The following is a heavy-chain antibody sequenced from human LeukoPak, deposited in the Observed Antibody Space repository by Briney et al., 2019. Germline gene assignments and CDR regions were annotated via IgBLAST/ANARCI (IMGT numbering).Heavy chain of an antibody. CDR1: GFTFSNAW. V-gene: IGHV3-15*01. J-gene: IGHJ4*02. CDR3: TLPWGSGSYYDY. Sequence: GGSLRLSCAASGFTFSNAWLNWVRQAPGKGLEWVGHIKSRTDGGTTDYAAPVKGRFTISRDDSKNTLFLQMNSLKTEDTAVYYCTLPWGSGSYYDYWGQGTLVTVSS. D-gene: IGHD3-10*01. CDR2: IKSRTDGGTT.